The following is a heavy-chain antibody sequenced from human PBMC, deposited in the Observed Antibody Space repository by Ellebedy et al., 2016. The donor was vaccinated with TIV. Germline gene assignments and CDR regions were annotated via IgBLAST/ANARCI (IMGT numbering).Heavy chain of an antibody. CDR3: ARGSYGYFDY. D-gene: IGHD5-18*01. J-gene: IGHJ4*02. CDR1: GGSISSYY. V-gene: IGHV4-59*01. CDR2: IYYSGST. Sequence: MPSETLSLTCTVSGGSISSYYWSWIRQPPGKGLEWIGYIYYSGSTNYNPSLKSRVTISVDTSKNQFSLKLSSVTAADTAVYYCARGSYGYFDYWGQGTLVTVSS.